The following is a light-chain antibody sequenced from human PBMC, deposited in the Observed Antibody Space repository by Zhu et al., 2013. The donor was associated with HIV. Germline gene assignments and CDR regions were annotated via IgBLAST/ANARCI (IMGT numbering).Light chain of an antibody. J-gene: IGLJ2*01. CDR2: EVT. V-gene: IGLV2-14*01. CDR3: ASWDGSLKSVV. CDR1: NNDVGGYNY. Sequence: QSALTQPASVSGSPGQSITISCTGTNNDVGGYNYVSWFQQSPGKAPKLIISEVTNRPSGVSNRFSGSKSGNTASLTISGLQTEDEADYYCASWDGSLKSVVFGGGTKLTAL.